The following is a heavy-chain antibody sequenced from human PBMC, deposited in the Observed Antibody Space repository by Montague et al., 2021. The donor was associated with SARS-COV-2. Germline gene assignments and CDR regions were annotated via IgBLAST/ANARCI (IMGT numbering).Heavy chain of an antibody. D-gene: IGHD3-10*01. J-gene: IGHJ4*02. CDR1: GFTDSSTY. CDR3: ARESSQFFGSGPLDY. CDR2: ISSSSVT. V-gene: IGHV3-66*01. Sequence: SLRLSCAASGFTDSSTYMNWVRQVPGKGLEWVSSISSSSVTYSADSLKGRFTISRDNSKNTVYLQMNSLRAEDTAVYFCARESSQFFGSGPLDYWSQGSLVTVSS.